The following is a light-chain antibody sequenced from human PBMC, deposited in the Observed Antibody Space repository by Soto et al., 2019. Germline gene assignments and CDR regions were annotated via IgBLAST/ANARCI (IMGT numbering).Light chain of an antibody. CDR3: QQYDNLPIT. CDR1: QDITNF. J-gene: IGKJ5*01. V-gene: IGKV1-9*01. CDR2: VAS. Sequence: IQLTQSPSSLSASVGDRVTITCRASQDITNFLAWYQQKPGKAPKLLIYVASTLQSGVPSRFSGSGSGTDFTLTISSLQPEDIATYYCQQYDNLPITFSQGTRLEIK.